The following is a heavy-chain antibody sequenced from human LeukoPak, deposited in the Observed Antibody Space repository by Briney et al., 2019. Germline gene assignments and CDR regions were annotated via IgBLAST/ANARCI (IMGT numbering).Heavy chain of an antibody. CDR2: ISAYNGNT. CDR3: ARVKLSHYYDSSGYSTYYYYGMDV. D-gene: IGHD3-22*01. CDR1: GGTFSSYA. V-gene: IGHV1-18*01. Sequence: ASVKVSCKASGGTFSSYAISWVRQAPGQGLEWMGWISAYNGNTNYAQKLQGRVTMTTDTSTSTAYMELRSLRSDDTAVYYCARVKLSHYYDSSGYSTYYYYGMDVWGQGTTVTVSS. J-gene: IGHJ6*02.